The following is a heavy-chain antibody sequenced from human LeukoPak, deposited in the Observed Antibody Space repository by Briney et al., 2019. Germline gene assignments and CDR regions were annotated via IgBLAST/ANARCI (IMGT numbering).Heavy chain of an antibody. J-gene: IGHJ4*02. Sequence: GGSLRLSCAASGFTVSSNYMSWVRQAPGKGLEWVSVIYSGGSTYYADSVKGRFTISRDNSKNTLFLQMNSLRAEDTAVYYCPRGHSSNWWVFDYWGQGTLVTVSS. CDR2: IYSGGST. D-gene: IGHD6-13*01. CDR1: GFTVSSNY. CDR3: PRGHSSNWWVFDY. V-gene: IGHV3-53*01.